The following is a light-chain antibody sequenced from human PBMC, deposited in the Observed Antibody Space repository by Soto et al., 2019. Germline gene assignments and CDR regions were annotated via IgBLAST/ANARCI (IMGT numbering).Light chain of an antibody. J-gene: IGLJ1*01. Sequence: QSALTQPASVSGSPGQSITISCAGSSSDVGGYNYVSWYQQHPTKAPKLMIYDVSNRPSGVSNRFSGSKSGTTASLTISVLQAEDEADYYCSSYTSSSTQVFGTGTKVTVL. CDR2: DVS. CDR1: SSDVGGYNY. CDR3: SSYTSSSTQV. V-gene: IGLV2-14*03.